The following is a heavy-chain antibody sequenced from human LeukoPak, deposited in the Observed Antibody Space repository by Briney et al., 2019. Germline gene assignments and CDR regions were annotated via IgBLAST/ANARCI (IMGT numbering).Heavy chain of an antibody. Sequence: SETLSLTCAVFGVSFTGYYWSWIRQPPGKGLEWIGYIYYSGSTNYNPSLKSRVTISVDTSKNQFSLKLSSVTAADTAVYYCANNRYYGFPYMDVWGQGTTVTVSS. CDR2: IYYSGST. CDR3: ANNRYYGFPYMDV. D-gene: IGHD3-3*01. V-gene: IGHV4-59*01. J-gene: IGHJ6*02. CDR1: GVSFTGYY.